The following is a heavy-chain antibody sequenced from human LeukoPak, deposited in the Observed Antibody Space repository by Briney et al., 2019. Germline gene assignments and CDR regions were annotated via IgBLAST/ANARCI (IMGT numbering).Heavy chain of an antibody. J-gene: IGHJ4*02. CDR3: ARGRYNWNYVGDY. CDR1: GFTFSSFE. CDR2: ISSSGSTI. D-gene: IGHD1-7*01. Sequence: PGGSLRISCAASGFTFSSFEMNWVRQAPGKGLEWVSYISSSGSTIYYADSVKGRFTISRDNAKNSLYLQMNSLRAEDTAVYYCARGRYNWNYVGDYWGQGTLVTVSS. V-gene: IGHV3-48*03.